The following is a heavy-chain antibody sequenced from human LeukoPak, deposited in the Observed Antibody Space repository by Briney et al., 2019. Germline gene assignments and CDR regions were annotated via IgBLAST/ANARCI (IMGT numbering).Heavy chain of an antibody. CDR3: ARARRAATGAFDI. CDR1: GYTFTSYD. CDR2: MNPNSGNT. V-gene: IGHV1-8*01. J-gene: IGHJ3*02. Sequence: ASVKVSCKASGYTFTSYDINWVRQATGQGLEWMGWMNPNSGNTGYAQKFQGRVTMTRNTSISTAYMELSSLRSEDTAVYYCARARRAATGAFDIWGQGTMVTVSS. D-gene: IGHD2-15*01.